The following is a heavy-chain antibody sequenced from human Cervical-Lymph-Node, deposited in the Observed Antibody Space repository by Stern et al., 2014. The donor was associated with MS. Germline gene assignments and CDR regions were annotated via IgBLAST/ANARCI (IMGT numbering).Heavy chain of an antibody. Sequence: VQLVESGAELKKPGSSVKVSCKASGVTFSSLSVSWVRRAPGHGLQWLGGITPMFGTSNYVQKFQDRLNILADESTQTIYMTLSGLISEDTAIYYCARDQAGVAAHWGQGTLVTVSS. CDR3: ARDQAGVAAH. J-gene: IGHJ4*02. V-gene: IGHV1-69*01. CDR2: ITPMFGTS. D-gene: IGHD6-13*01. CDR1: GVTFSSLS.